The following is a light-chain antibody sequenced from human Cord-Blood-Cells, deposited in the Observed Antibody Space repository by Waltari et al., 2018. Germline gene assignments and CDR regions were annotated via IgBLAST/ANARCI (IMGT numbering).Light chain of an antibody. CDR3: AAWDDSLNGWV. CDR1: SSNIGSNT. J-gene: IGLJ3*02. CDR2: STI. Sequence: QSVLTQPPSASGTPGQRVTISCSGSSSNIGSNTVNWYQQLPGTAPKLPTYSTIRRPSGVPDRFSGSKSGTSASLAISGLQSEDEADYYCAAWDDSLNGWVFGGGTKLTVL. V-gene: IGLV1-44*01.